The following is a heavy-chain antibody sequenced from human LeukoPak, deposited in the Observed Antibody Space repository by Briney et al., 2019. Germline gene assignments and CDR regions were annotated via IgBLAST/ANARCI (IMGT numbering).Heavy chain of an antibody. D-gene: IGHD2-15*01. Sequence: GGSLRLSCLASGFTFRDYYMTWIRQAPGKGLEWISFISSRGTTTDYADSVKGRFAISRDNAKNSLYLQMDALRADDTAVYYCARPLSGEGYYYYMDIWGKGTTVTISS. CDR1: GFTFRDYY. CDR2: ISSRGTTT. J-gene: IGHJ6*03. V-gene: IGHV3-11*01. CDR3: ARPLSGEGYYYYMDI.